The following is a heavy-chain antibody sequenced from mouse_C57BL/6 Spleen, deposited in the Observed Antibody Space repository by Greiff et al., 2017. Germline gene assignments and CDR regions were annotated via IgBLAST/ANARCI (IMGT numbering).Heavy chain of an antibody. CDR1: GYTFTSYW. V-gene: IGHV1-64*01. J-gene: IGHJ3*01. Sequence: QVQLKQPGAELVKPGASVKLSCKASGYTFTSYWMHWVKQRPGQGLEWIGMIHPNSGSTNYNEKFKSKATLTVDKSSSTAYMQLSSLTSEDSAVYYCARGRDGYYVGAYWGQGTLVTVSA. CDR3: ARGRDGYYVGAY. D-gene: IGHD2-3*01. CDR2: IHPNSGST.